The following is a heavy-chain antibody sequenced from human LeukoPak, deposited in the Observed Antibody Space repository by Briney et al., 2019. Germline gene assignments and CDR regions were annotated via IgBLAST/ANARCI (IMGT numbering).Heavy chain of an antibody. Sequence: GGSLRLSCAASGFTFSDYHMSWIRQAPGKGLEWVSYISATNTDIHYTDSVKGRFTISRDNAKNSLYLQMNSLRAEDTALYYCARRRRGTAAGDYYYMDVWGKGTTVTVSS. CDR3: ARRRRGTAAGDYYYMDV. CDR2: ISATNTDI. J-gene: IGHJ6*03. CDR1: GFTFSDYH. D-gene: IGHD6-13*01. V-gene: IGHV3-11*03.